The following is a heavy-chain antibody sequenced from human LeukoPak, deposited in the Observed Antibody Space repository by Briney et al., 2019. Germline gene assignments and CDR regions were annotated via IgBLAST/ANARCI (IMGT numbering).Heavy chain of an antibody. D-gene: IGHD3-22*01. V-gene: IGHV3-53*01. Sequence: GGSLRLSCVASGFTFSGYWMSWVRQAPGKGLEWVSVTYTGGNSYYADSVKGRFIISRDISKNTLYLQMNSLRAEDSALYYCARGGRGSAAVVAPRSFDIWGQGTMVTVSS. CDR2: TYTGGNS. CDR1: GFTFSGYW. CDR3: ARGGRGSAAVVAPRSFDI. J-gene: IGHJ3*02.